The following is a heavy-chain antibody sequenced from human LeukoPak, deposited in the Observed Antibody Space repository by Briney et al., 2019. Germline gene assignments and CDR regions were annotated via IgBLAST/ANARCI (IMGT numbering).Heavy chain of an antibody. J-gene: IGHJ6*02. CDR3: ARVGSGSYEYYYYAMDV. CDR2: IKQDGSEK. D-gene: IGHD3-10*01. CDR1: GFTFSSYW. V-gene: IGHV3-7*01. Sequence: GGSLRLSCAASGFTFSSYWMSWVRQAPGKGLEWVANIKQDGSEKYYVDSVKGRFTISRDNAKNSLYLQMNSLRAEDTAVYYCARVGSGSYEYYYYAMDVWGQGTTVTVSS.